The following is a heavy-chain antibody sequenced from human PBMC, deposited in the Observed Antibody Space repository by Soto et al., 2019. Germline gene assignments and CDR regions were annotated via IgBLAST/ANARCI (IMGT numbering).Heavy chain of an antibody. V-gene: IGHV1-69*01. J-gene: IGHJ4*02. CDR1: GGTFSSYA. CDR3: ARGPSSYYDDSSGYLPG. Sequence: QVQLVQSGAEVKKPGSSVKVSCKASGGTFSSYAISWVRQAPGQGLEWMGGIIPIFGTANYAQKFQGRVTITADESTSTAYRELSSLRSEDTAVDYCARGPSSYYDDSSGYLPGWGQGTLVTVSS. D-gene: IGHD3-22*01. CDR2: IIPIFGTA.